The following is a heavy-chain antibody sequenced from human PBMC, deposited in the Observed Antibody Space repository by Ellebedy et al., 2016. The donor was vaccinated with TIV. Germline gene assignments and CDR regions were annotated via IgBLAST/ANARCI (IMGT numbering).Heavy chain of an antibody. CDR2: ISANGGST. J-gene: IGHJ4*02. Sequence: PGGSLRLSCAASGFTFSSYAMSWVRQAPGKGLEWVSLISANGGSTYYADSVKGRFTISRDNSKNTVYLQMNSLRAEDTAVYYCARGVLSGYWGQGTLVTVSS. CDR1: GFTFSSYA. D-gene: IGHD2/OR15-2a*01. V-gene: IGHV3-23*01. CDR3: ARGVLSGY.